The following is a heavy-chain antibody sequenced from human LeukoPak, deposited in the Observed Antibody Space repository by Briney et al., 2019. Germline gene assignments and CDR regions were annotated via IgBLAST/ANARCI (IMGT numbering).Heavy chain of an antibody. CDR3: ARERADCSGGSCYPYYFDY. D-gene: IGHD2-15*01. CDR1: GFTFSSYS. V-gene: IGHV3-21*01. J-gene: IGHJ4*02. Sequence: GRSLRLSRAASGFTFSSYSMNWVRQAPGKRLEWVSSISSSSSYIYYADSVKGRFTISRDNAKNSLYLQMNSLRAEDTAVYYCARERADCSGGSCYPYYFDYWGQGTLVTVSS. CDR2: ISSSSSYI.